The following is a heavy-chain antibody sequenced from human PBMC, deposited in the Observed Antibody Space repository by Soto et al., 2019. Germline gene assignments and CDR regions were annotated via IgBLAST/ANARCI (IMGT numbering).Heavy chain of an antibody. CDR2: ISYDGSNK. V-gene: IGHV3-30*18. Sequence: GGSLRLSCAASGFTFSSYGMHWVRQAPGKGLEWVAVISYDGSNKYYADSVKGRFTISRDNSKNTLYLQMNSLRAEDTAVYYCAKAWWFDPWGQGTLVTVSS. CDR3: AKAWWFDP. CDR1: GFTFSSYG. J-gene: IGHJ5*02.